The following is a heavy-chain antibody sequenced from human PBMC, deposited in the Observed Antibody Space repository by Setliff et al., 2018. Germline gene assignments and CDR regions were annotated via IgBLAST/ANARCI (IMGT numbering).Heavy chain of an antibody. Sequence: GASVKVSCKASGYMFRSYGINWMRQAPGQGFEWMGWISAYNDNTKSSQKFQDRITMTTDTTTSTSYMELRSLRSDDTAIYYCARGKDYSDGSGYPIFQHWGQGTPVTVSS. V-gene: IGHV1-18*04. CDR2: ISAYNDNT. CDR3: ARGKDYSDGSGYPIFQH. D-gene: IGHD3-22*01. CDR1: GYMFRSYG. J-gene: IGHJ1*01.